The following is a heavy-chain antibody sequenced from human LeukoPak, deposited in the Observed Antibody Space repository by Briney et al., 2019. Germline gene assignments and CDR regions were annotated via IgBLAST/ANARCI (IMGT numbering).Heavy chain of an antibody. CDR3: AGERGVVLRYFDWLPSSPLDAFDI. D-gene: IGHD3-9*01. Sequence: ASVKVSCKASGYTFTGYYMHWVRQAPGQGLERMGWINPNSGGTNYAQKFQGRVTMTRDTSISTAYMELSRLRSDDTAVYYCAGERGVVLRYFDWLPSSPLDAFDIWGQGTMVTVSS. V-gene: IGHV1-2*02. CDR2: INPNSGGT. CDR1: GYTFTGYY. J-gene: IGHJ3*02.